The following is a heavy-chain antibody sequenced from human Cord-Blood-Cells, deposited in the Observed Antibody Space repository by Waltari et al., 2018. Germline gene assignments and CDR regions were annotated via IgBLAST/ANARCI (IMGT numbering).Heavy chain of an antibody. V-gene: IGHV3-48*01. J-gene: IGHJ3*02. Sequence: EVQLLESGGGLVQPGGSLRLSCAASGFTFSSYRRNWVRQAPGTGLEWVSYISSSSSTIYYADSVKGRFTISRDNAKNSLYLQMNSLRAEDTAVYYCARNDYYDSSGYYLDAFDIWGQGTMVTVSS. D-gene: IGHD3-22*01. CDR1: GFTFSSYR. CDR2: ISSSSSTI. CDR3: ARNDYYDSSGYYLDAFDI.